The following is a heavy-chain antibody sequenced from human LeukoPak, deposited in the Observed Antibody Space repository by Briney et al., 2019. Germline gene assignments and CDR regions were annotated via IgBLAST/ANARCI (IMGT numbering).Heavy chain of an antibody. J-gene: IGHJ4*02. CDR2: INHSGST. CDR3: ASVPRGGKSTRDY. D-gene: IGHD4-23*01. Sequence: SETLSLTCAVYGGSFSGYYWSWIRQPPGKGLEWIGEINHSGSTSYNPSLKSRVTISVDTSKNQFSLKLSSVTAADTAVYYCASVPRGGKSTRDYWGQGTLVTVSS. V-gene: IGHV4-34*01. CDR1: GGSFSGYY.